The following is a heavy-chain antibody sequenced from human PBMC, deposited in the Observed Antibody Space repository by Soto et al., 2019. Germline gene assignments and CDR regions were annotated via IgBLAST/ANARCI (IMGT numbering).Heavy chain of an antibody. CDR1: GGSFSGYY. D-gene: IGHD3-10*01. V-gene: IGHV4-34*01. CDR3: ARGRMVRTMVRGVPFDY. J-gene: IGHJ4*02. CDR2: INHSGST. Sequence: SETLSLTCAVYGGSFSGYYWSWIRQPPGKGLEWIGEINHSGSTNYNPSLKSRVTISVDTSKNQFSLKLSSVTAADTAVYYCARGRMVRTMVRGVPFDYWGQGTLVTVSS.